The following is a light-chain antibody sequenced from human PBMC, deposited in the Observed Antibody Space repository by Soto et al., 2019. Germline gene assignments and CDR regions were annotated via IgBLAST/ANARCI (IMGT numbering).Light chain of an antibody. CDR3: QQRSNWPSIT. CDR2: DAS. V-gene: IGKV3-11*01. J-gene: IGKJ5*01. Sequence: ESLLTQSPGTLSLSPGQRATLSCRATQSVSSNLAWYQQKPGQAPRLLIYDASNRATGIPARFSGSGSGTDFTLTISSLEPEDFAVYYCQQRSNWPSITFGQGTRLEI. CDR1: QSVSSN.